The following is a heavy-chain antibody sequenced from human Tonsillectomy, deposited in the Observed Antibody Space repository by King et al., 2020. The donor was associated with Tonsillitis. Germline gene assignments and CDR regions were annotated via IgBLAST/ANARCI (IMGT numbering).Heavy chain of an antibody. V-gene: IGHV3-23*04. CDR2: ISISGAGT. CDR3: AKVQAFYYMDV. J-gene: IGHJ6*03. Sequence: VQLVESGGGLVQPGGSLRLSCAASGFTFSSYAMSWVRQAPGKGREWVSAISISGAGTYYADSVKGGFTISRDNSKSTVYLQMNSLRAEDTALYYCAKVQAFYYMDVWGKGTTVTVSS. CDR1: GFTFSSYA.